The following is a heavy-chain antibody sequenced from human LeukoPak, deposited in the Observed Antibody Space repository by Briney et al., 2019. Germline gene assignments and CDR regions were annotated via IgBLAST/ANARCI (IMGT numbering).Heavy chain of an antibody. CDR1: GYTGSSYG. CDR2: ISAYNGNI. Sequence: GASVKVSCKASGYTGSSYGISWVRQAPGQGLEWMGWISAYNGNINYAQKLQGRGTMTTDTTTSTAYMELRSLRSDDPAVYYCARGTYYYDSSGYYYLTRFDYWGQGTLVTVSS. CDR3: ARGTYYYDSSGYYYLTRFDY. J-gene: IGHJ4*02. V-gene: IGHV1-18*01. D-gene: IGHD3-22*01.